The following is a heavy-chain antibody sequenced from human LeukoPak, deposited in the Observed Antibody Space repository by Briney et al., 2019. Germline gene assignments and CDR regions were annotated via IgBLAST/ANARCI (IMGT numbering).Heavy chain of an antibody. Sequence: SETLSLTCTVSGGSIRSSYYYWGWIRQPPGKGLEWIGSIYDSGSTYYNPSLKSRVTISVDTSKNQFSLKLSSVTAADTAVYYCASEYCSGGSCYFVNWGQGTLVTVSS. D-gene: IGHD2-15*01. CDR2: IYDSGST. CDR1: GGSIRSSYYY. J-gene: IGHJ4*02. CDR3: ASEYCSGGSCYFVN. V-gene: IGHV4-39*07.